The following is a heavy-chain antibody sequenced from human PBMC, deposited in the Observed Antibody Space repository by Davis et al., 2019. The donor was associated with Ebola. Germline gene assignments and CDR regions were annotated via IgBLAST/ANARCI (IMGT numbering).Heavy chain of an antibody. CDR2: IYYSGST. V-gene: IGHV4-59*08. D-gene: IGHD6-6*01. Sequence: SETLSLTCTVSGGSISSYYWSWIRQPPGKGLEWIGYIYYSGSTNYNPSLKRRVTISVDTSKNQFSLKLSSVTAADTAVHYCAGQGSSSVYWGQGTLVTVSS. CDR3: AGQGSSSVY. J-gene: IGHJ4*02. CDR1: GGSISSYY.